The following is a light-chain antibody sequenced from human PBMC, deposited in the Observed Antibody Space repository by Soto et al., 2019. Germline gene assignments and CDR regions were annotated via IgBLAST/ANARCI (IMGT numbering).Light chain of an antibody. CDR3: SSYTSSSTYV. CDR1: SSDVGDYNY. V-gene: IGLV2-14*01. Sequence: QSVLTQPASVSGSPGQSITISCTGTSSDVGDYNYVSWYQQVPGKAPKVMIYEVSNRLSGVSNRFSGSKSGITASLTISGLQAEDEADYYCSSYTSSSTYVFGTGTKLTVL. CDR2: EVS. J-gene: IGLJ1*01.